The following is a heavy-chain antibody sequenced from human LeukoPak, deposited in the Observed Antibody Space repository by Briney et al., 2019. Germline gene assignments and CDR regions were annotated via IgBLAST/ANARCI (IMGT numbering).Heavy chain of an antibody. V-gene: IGHV4-59*01. J-gene: IGHJ4*02. D-gene: IGHD2-15*01. CDR2: VYYTGST. CDR1: GGSISTYY. CDR3: ARGGCSGGSCYEGRYYFDY. Sequence: SETLSLTCTVSGGSISTYYWSWIRQPPGKGLEWIGYVYYTGSTDYNPSLKSRVAISVDTSKNQFSLKLNSVTAADTAMYYCARGGCSGGSCYEGRYYFDYWGQGTLVTVSS.